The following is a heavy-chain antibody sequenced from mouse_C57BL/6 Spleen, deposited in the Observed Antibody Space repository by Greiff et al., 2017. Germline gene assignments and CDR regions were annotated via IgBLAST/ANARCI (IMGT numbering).Heavy chain of an antibody. Sequence: QVQLQRSGAELAKPGASVKLCCQASDYTFTSYWMHWVKQRPGRGLEWIGYINPSSGYTKYNQKFKDKATLTAEQSSTTAYMQLSSLTYEDSAVYYCSRELYYSNYVDYWAQAIIRLVSS. CDR1: DYTFTSYW. CDR2: INPSSGYT. CDR3: SRELYYSNYVDY. V-gene: IGHV1-7*01. D-gene: IGHD2-5*01. J-gene: IGHJ2*01.